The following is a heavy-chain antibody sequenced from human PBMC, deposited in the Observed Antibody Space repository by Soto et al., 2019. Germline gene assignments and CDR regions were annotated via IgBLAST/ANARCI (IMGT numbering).Heavy chain of an antibody. CDR3: ARGDTIVIVSTALYGLDV. V-gene: IGHV3-48*03. CDR1: GFTFSDYE. J-gene: IGHJ6*02. Sequence: PGGSLRLSCAASGFTFSDYEMNWVRQAPGKGLEWVSYISSSGTIIYYADSVKGRFTISRDNAKHSLYLQMNSLRAEDTAVYYCARGDTIVIVSTALYGLDVWGQGTTLTVS. CDR2: ISSSGTII. D-gene: IGHD2-2*01.